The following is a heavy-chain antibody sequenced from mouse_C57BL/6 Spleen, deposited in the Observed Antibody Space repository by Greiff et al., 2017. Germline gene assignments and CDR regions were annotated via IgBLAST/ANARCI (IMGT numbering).Heavy chain of an antibody. J-gene: IGHJ4*01. V-gene: IGHV1-82*01. Sequence: VKLVESGPELVKPGASVKISCTASGYTFSSYWMNWVKQRPGKGLEWIGRIYPGNGDTNYTGKFKGKASMTADTSSSTAYMQLSSLTSEDSAVYFCSIEGNYARDYWGQGTSVTVSS. CDR3: SIEGNYARDY. CDR1: GYTFSSYW. CDR2: IYPGNGDT.